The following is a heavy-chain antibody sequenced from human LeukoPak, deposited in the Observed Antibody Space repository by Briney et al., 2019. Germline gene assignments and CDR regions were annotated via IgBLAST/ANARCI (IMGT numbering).Heavy chain of an antibody. CDR3: ARGVPYCSGGSCYIDY. Sequence: ALVKVSCKASGYTFTSYGISWVRQAPGQGLEWMGWISSYNGDTNYAQKLQGRVTMTTDTSTSTAYMELRSLRSDDTAVYYCARGVPYCSGGSCYIDYWGQGTLVTVSS. V-gene: IGHV1-18*04. D-gene: IGHD2-15*01. J-gene: IGHJ4*02. CDR1: GYTFTSYG. CDR2: ISSYNGDT.